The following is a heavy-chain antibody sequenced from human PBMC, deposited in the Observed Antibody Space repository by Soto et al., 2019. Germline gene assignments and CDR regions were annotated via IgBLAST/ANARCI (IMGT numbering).Heavy chain of an antibody. CDR2: IYWDDDE. V-gene: IGHV2-5*02. Sequence: QITLKESGPTLVKPTQTLTLTCTFSGFSLSTRGVGVGWVRQPPGKALEWLALIYWDDDEWYSPSLKSSLNTIKDTSKHQVALAMPNMDPVDTATYYCAHRSGGWQYYFDYWGQGTLVTVSS. CDR1: GFSLSTRGVG. J-gene: IGHJ4*02. CDR3: AHRSGGWQYYFDY. D-gene: IGHD6-19*01.